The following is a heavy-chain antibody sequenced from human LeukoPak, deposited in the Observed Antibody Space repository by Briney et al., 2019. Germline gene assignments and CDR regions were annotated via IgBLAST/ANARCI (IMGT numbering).Heavy chain of an antibody. Sequence: SETLSLTCAVYGGSFSGYYWSWIRQPPGKGLEWIGEINHSGSTNYNPSLKSRVTISVDTSKNQFSLKLSSVTAADTAVYYCARSNYYYYMDVWGKGTTVTVSS. V-gene: IGHV4-34*01. CDR1: GGSFSGYY. CDR3: ARSNYYYYMDV. J-gene: IGHJ6*03. CDR2: INHSGST.